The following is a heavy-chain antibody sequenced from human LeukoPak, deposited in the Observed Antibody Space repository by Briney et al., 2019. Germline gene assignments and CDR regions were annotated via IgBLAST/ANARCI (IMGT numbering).Heavy chain of an antibody. Sequence: GASVKVSCKASGCTFTSYYMHWVRQAPGQGLEWMGLINPTGGSTGYAQKFQGRVTMTRDTSISTAYMELSRLRSDDTAVYYCARAYCGGDCFRRPNWFDPWGQGTLVTVSS. D-gene: IGHD2-21*02. CDR2: INPTGGST. J-gene: IGHJ5*02. CDR3: ARAYCGGDCFRRPNWFDP. CDR1: GCTFTSYY. V-gene: IGHV1-46*01.